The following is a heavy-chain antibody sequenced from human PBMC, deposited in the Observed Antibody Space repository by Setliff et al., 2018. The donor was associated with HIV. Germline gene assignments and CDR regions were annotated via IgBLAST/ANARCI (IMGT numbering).Heavy chain of an antibody. CDR3: ARADSGSYPGGAFDI. D-gene: IGHD1-26*01. Sequence: GASVKVSCKASGGTFSYYTFTWVRQAPGQGLEWLGRIVPLLGVPDYAQKFQGRVTFTADRSTSTAYMELSSLRSEDTAVYYCARADSGSYPGGAFDIWGQGTMVTVSS. CDR2: IVPLLGVP. CDR1: GGTFSYYT. V-gene: IGHV1-69*02. J-gene: IGHJ3*02.